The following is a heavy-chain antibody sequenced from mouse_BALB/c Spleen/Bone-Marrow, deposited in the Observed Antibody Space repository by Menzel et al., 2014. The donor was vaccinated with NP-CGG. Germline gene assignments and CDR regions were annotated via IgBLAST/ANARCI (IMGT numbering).Heavy chain of an antibody. D-gene: IGHD6-1*01. CDR3: ARSRFFPPLFFFAV. V-gene: IGHV3-2*02. J-gene: IGHJ1*01. Sequence: EVQRVESGPGLVKPSQSLSLTCTVTGYSITSDYAWNWIRQFPGNKLEWLGDINYSGSTSCNPPLKSRISITRDTSKNQFFLQLNSVTTEDTATFYCARSRFFPPLFFFAVWGAGTPVTVSS. CDR1: GYSITSDYA. CDR2: INYSGST.